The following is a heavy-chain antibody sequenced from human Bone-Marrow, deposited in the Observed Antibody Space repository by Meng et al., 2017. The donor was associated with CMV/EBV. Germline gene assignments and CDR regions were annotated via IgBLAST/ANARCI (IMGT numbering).Heavy chain of an antibody. V-gene: IGHV3-13*01. J-gene: IGHJ6*02. Sequence: GESLKISCAASGFTFSSYDMHWVRQATGKGLEWVSAIGTAGDTYYPGSVKGRFTISRENAKNSLYLQMNSLRAEDTAIYYCARVVVPAAMGYFYYGMDVWGQGTTVTVSS. CDR2: IGTAGDT. CDR3: ARVVVPAAMGYFYYGMDV. CDR1: GFTFSSYD. D-gene: IGHD2-2*01.